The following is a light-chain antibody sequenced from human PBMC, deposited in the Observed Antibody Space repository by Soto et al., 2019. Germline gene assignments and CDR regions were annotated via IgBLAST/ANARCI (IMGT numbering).Light chain of an antibody. CDR3: HQYNGWPRT. CDR1: QGVTTN. J-gene: IGKJ1*01. V-gene: IGKV3-15*01. Sequence: PGTLSVSPGERATLSCRAGQGVTTNFAWYQQKSGQSPRLLIYDVSIRATGVPARFSGGGSGTGFTLTITSLQSEDFAVYYCHQYNGWPRTFGQGTKVDI. CDR2: DVS.